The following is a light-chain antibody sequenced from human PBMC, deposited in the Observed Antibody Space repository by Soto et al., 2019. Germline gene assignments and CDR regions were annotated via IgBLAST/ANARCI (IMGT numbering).Light chain of an antibody. Sequence: SVLPQPPSASVSPGQSVTISCTGTSSDVGGYDYVSWYQQHPGRAPKLIIFEVSKRPSGVPDRFSGSKSANTASLTVSGLQAEDEADYYCYSYAGNKYVFGTGTKVTVL. V-gene: IGLV2-8*01. J-gene: IGLJ1*01. CDR2: EVS. CDR3: YSYAGNKYV. CDR1: SSDVGGYDY.